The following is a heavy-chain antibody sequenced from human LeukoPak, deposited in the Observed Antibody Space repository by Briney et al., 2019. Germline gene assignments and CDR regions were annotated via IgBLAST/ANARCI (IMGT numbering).Heavy chain of an antibody. V-gene: IGHV3-48*04. CDR1: GFTFSSYS. Sequence: GGSLRLSCAASGFTFSSYSMNWVRQAPGKGLEWVSYISSSSTIIYYADSVEGRFTISRDNAKNSLYLQMNSLRAEDTAVYYCARESGHIDYWGQGTLVTVSS. CDR3: ARESGHIDY. J-gene: IGHJ4*02. CDR2: ISSSSTII. D-gene: IGHD3-10*01.